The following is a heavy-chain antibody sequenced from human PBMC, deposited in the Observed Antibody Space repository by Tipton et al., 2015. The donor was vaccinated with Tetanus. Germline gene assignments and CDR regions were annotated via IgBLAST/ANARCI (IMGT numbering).Heavy chain of an antibody. J-gene: IGHJ5*01. CDR2: ISSSSSYI. CDR3: ARKGYSYATPGLDS. CDR1: GFTFSSYS. Sequence: GSLRLSCVGSGFTFSSYSMSWVRQAPGKGLEWLSLISSSSSYIYYADSVKGRFSIFRDNANNSVYLQMFSLGAEDTAVYYCARKGYSYATPGLDSWGQGTLVTVSS. D-gene: IGHD1-1*01. V-gene: IGHV3-21*04.